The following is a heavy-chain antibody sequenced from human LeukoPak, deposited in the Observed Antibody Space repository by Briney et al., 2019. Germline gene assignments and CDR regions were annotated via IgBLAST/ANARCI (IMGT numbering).Heavy chain of an antibody. J-gene: IGHJ4*02. CDR2: IYYSGST. D-gene: IGHD3-10*01. Sequence: SETLSLTCTVSGGSISSGDYYWSWIRQPPGKGLEWIGYIYYSGSTFYNPSLKSRISISIDTSKNQFSLKLSPVTAADTAVYYCARGGLLWFGELLAAFDYWGQGTLVTVSS. CDR1: GGSISSGDYY. V-gene: IGHV4-30-4*01. CDR3: ARGGLLWFGELLAAFDY.